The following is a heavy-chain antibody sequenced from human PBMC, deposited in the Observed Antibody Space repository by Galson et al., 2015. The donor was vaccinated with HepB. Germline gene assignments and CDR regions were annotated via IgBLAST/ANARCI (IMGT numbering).Heavy chain of an antibody. CDR3: ARDSRLELRLNNYYYYGMDV. J-gene: IGHJ6*02. Sequence: SVKVSCKASGYSFTSYGISWLRQAPGQGLERMGWISGYDGSTNYPQTLQGRVIMTTDRSTNTGYMEVRSLRSDDTAIYYCARDSRLELRLNNYYYYGMDVWGQGTTVTVSS. D-gene: IGHD1-7*01. CDR1: GYSFTSYG. V-gene: IGHV1-18*01. CDR2: ISGYDGST.